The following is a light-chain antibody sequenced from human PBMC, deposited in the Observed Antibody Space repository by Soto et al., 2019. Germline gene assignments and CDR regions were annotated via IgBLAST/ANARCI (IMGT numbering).Light chain of an antibody. J-gene: IGKJ3*01. CDR1: QSVSSSY. CDR2: GAS. CDR3: QQYGSSPGLFT. Sequence: ETVLTQSPGTLSLSPGERATLSCRASQSVSSSYLAWYQQKPGQAPRLLIYGASSRATGIPDRFSGSGSGTDFTLTISRLEPEDLAVYYCQQYGSSPGLFTFGPGTKVDI. V-gene: IGKV3-20*01.